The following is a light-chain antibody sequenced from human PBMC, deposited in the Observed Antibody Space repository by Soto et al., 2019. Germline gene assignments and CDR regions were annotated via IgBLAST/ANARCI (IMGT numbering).Light chain of an antibody. CDR2: GAS. CDR3: QQYGGSPQFT. Sequence: EIVLTQSPGTLSLSPGERATLSCRASQSTYSNYLAWYQQKPGQAPRLLIYGASARATGIPDRFSGSGSGTDFTLTISRLETEDFAVYYCQQYGGSPQFTFGPGTKVD. V-gene: IGKV3-20*01. CDR1: QSTYSNY. J-gene: IGKJ3*01.